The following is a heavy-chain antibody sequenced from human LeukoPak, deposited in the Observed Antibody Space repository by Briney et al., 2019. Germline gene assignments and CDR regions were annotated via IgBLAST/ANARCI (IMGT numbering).Heavy chain of an antibody. CDR2: IYHSGST. J-gene: IGHJ4*02. CDR1: GGSISSNTW. V-gene: IGHV4-4*02. Sequence: SETLSLTCTVSGGSISSNTWWRWVRQTPGKGLEWIGEIYHSGSTNYNSSLKSRVTISVDESRNQFSLKLSSVTAADTAVYYCASKDIPVPGHYWGQGTLVTVSS. CDR3: ASKDIPVPGHY. D-gene: IGHD6-19*01.